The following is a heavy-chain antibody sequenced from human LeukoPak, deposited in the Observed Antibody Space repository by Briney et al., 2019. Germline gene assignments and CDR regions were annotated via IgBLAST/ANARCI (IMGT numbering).Heavy chain of an antibody. J-gene: IGHJ4*02. V-gene: IGHV4-4*02. CDR2: LNRSGST. Sequence: SGTLSLTCAVSGGSISNTHWWGWVRQPPGKGLEWIAELNRSGSTNYNPSLKSRVTISVDKPNNEFSLRLTSVSAADTAVYYCVTGDSDGNYWGQGTLVTVSS. CDR1: GGSISNTHW. D-gene: IGHD2-21*02. CDR3: VTGDSDGNY.